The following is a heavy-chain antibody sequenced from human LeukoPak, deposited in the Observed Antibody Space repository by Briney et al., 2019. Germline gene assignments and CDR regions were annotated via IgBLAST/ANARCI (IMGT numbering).Heavy chain of an antibody. CDR2: IYPGDSDT. D-gene: IGHD2-2*01. V-gene: IGHV5-51*01. CDR1: GYSFANYW. CDR3: ARLRRIGDAIVPAAMGNYYGMDV. Sequence: AGESLKISCKGSGYSFANYWIGWVRPMPGKGLEWMGIIYPGDSDTRYSPSFQGQVTISADKSISTAYLQWSSLKASDTAMYYCARLRRIGDAIVPAAMGNYYGMDVWGQGTTVTVSS. J-gene: IGHJ6*02.